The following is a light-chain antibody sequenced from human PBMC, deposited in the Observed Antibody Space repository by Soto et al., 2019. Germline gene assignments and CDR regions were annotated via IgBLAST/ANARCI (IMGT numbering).Light chain of an antibody. CDR1: QSISNW. CDR3: QQANTFPLT. J-gene: IGKJ4*02. CDR2: GAS. V-gene: IGKV1-12*01. Sequence: DIQMTQSPSSVSASVGDRVAITCRASQSISNWLVWYQQKPGKAPKLLISGASNLQSGVPSRFSASESGTDFTLTISSLQPEDFATYYWQQANTFPLTFGGATKVEIK.